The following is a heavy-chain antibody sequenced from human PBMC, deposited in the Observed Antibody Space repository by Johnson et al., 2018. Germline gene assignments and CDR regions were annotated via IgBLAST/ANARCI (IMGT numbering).Heavy chain of an antibody. J-gene: IGHJ1*01. Sequence: VQLLEAGGGVVQPGRSLRLSCAASGFTFSSYGMHWVRQAPGKGLEWVAVISYDGSNKYSADSVRGRFTISRDNSENTLYLQMNSLRAEDTAVYYCATAVTTSRYFQHWGQGTLVTVSS. V-gene: IGHV3-30*03. CDR1: GFTFSSYG. CDR3: ATAVTTSRYFQH. D-gene: IGHD4-17*01. CDR2: ISYDGSNK.